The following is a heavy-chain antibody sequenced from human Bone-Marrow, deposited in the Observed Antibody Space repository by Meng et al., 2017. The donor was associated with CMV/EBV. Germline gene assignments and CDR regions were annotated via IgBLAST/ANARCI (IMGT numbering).Heavy chain of an antibody. CDR1: GGTFSRNA. D-gene: IGHD1-26*01. CDR3: ARDVSRWDDAFDI. V-gene: IGHV1-69*05. J-gene: IGHJ3*02. CDR2: IIPIFGTA. Sequence: SVKVSCKASGGTFSRNAIGWVRQAPGQGLEWMGGIIPIFGTANYAQKFKGRVTITTDESTGTAYMELSRLRSDDTAVYYCARDVSRWDDAFDIWGQGTMVTVSS.